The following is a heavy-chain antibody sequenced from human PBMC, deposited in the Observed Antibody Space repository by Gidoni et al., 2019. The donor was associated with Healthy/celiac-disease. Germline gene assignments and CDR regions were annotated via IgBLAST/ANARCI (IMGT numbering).Heavy chain of an antibody. CDR3: ARLVYDSTGYYVTSFDY. CDR1: AFSFGLYW. D-gene: IGHD3-22*01. Sequence: VQLVASGGGLVGPVGSLRRSCAASAFSFGLYWISCVRQAPGKGLEWVANIKQDGSEKYYVDSVKGRFTISRDNAKNSLYLQLNSLSAEDTAVYYCARLVYDSTGYYVTSFDYWGQGTLVTVSS. CDR2: IKQDGSEK. V-gene: IGHV3-7*01. J-gene: IGHJ4*02.